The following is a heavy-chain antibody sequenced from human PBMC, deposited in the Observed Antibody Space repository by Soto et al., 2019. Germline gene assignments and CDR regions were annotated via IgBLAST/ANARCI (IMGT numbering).Heavy chain of an antibody. CDR2: IDPSDSYT. V-gene: IGHV5-10-1*01. J-gene: IGHJ3*01. D-gene: IGHD1-20*01. CDR1: GYSFTSYW. CDR3: ASQGLFLLVITGLSICTLF. Sequence: GESLKISCKGSGYSFTSYWISWVRQMPGKGLEWMGRIDPSDSYTNYSPSFQGHVTISADKSISTAYLQWSSLQASDTAMYYCASQGLFLLVITGLSICTLFWCQG.